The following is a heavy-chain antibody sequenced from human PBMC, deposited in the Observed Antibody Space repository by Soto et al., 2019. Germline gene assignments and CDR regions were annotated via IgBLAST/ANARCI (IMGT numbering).Heavy chain of an antibody. Sequence: GGSLRLSCAASGFTVSSNYMSWVRQAPGKGLEWVSVIYGGGSTYYADSVKGRFTISRDNSKNTLYLQMNSLRAEDTAVYYCASSSYSSGWYFFDYWGQGTLVTVSS. CDR3: ASSSYSSGWYFFDY. D-gene: IGHD6-19*01. V-gene: IGHV3-66*01. CDR2: IYGGGST. CDR1: GFTVSSNY. J-gene: IGHJ4*02.